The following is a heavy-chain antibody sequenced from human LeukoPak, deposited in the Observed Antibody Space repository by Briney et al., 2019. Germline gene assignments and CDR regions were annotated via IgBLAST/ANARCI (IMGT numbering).Heavy chain of an antibody. CDR2: INPNSGGT. CDR1: GYTFTGYY. V-gene: IGHV1-2*02. CDR3: ASSLESGSYYDSSGYYYYYGMDA. D-gene: IGHD3-22*01. Sequence: ASVEVSCKASGYTFTGYYMHWVRQAPGQGLEWMGWINPNSGGTNYAQKFQGRVTMTRDTSISTAYMELSRLRSDDTAVYYCASSLESGSYYDSSGYYYYYGMDAWGQGTTVTVSS. J-gene: IGHJ6*02.